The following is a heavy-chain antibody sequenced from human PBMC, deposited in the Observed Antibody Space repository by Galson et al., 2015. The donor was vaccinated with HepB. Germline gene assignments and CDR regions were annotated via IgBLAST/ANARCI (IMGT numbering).Heavy chain of an antibody. J-gene: IGHJ3*02. Sequence: SLRLSCAASGFTFSSYWMSWVRQAPGKGLEWVANIKQDGSEKYYVDSVKGRFTISRDNAKNSLYLQMNSLRAEDTAVYYCARENSIIVVVPAATQDDAFDIWGQGTMVTVSS. CDR1: GFTFSSYW. D-gene: IGHD2-2*01. V-gene: IGHV3-7*01. CDR2: IKQDGSEK. CDR3: ARENSIIVVVPAATQDDAFDI.